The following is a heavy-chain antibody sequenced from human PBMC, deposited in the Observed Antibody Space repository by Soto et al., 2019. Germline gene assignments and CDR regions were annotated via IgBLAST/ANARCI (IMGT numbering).Heavy chain of an antibody. CDR2: ISAYNGNT. CDR1: GYTFTSYG. J-gene: IGHJ3*02. CDR3: ARDLRGVLMVSRDFDI. V-gene: IGHV1-18*01. D-gene: IGHD2-8*01. Sequence: ASVKVSCKASGYTFTSYGISWVRQAPGQGLEWMGWISAYNGNTNYAQKLQGRVTMTTDTSTSTAYMELRSLRSDDTAVYYCARDLRGVLMVSRDFDIWGQAPLVTV.